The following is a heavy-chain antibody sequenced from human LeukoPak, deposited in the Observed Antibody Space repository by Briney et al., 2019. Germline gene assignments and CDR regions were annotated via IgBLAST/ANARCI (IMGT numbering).Heavy chain of an antibody. D-gene: IGHD6-13*01. CDR1: GGSISSYY. J-gene: IGHJ4*02. CDR3: ARETSSSWCLAFDY. Sequence: SETLSLTCTVSGGSISSYYWSWIRQPAGKGLEWIGRIYTSGCTNYNPSLKSRVTISVDTSKNQFSLKLSSVTAADTAVYYCARETSSSWCLAFDYWGQGTLVTVSS. V-gene: IGHV4-4*07. CDR2: IYTSGCT.